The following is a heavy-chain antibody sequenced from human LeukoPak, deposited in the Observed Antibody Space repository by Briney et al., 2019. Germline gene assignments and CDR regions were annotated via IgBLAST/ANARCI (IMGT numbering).Heavy chain of an antibody. CDR3: ARDLRVRGVILYNWLDP. Sequence: ASVKVSCKASGYTFTGYYMHWVRQAPGQGLEWMGWINPNSGGTNYAQKFQGRVTMTRDTSISTAYMELSRLRSDDTAVYYCARDLRVRGVILYNWLDPWGQGTLVTVSS. V-gene: IGHV1-2*02. CDR2: INPNSGGT. J-gene: IGHJ5*02. CDR1: GYTFTGYY. D-gene: IGHD3-10*01.